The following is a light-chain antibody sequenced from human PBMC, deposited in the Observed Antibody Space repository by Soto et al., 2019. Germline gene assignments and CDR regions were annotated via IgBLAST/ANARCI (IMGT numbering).Light chain of an antibody. Sequence: EIVLTQSPGTLSLSPGERATLSCRASPSVSGSNLAWYQQKPGQAPRLVIYGASSRATGIPDRLSGSGSGTDFTLTISRLEPEDFAVYYCQQRNKWPLTFGGGTKVDIK. CDR2: GAS. CDR3: QQRNKWPLT. CDR1: PSVSGSN. V-gene: IGKV3D-20*02. J-gene: IGKJ4*01.